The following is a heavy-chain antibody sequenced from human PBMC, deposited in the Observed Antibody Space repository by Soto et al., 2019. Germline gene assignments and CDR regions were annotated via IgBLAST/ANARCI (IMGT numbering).Heavy chain of an antibody. J-gene: IGHJ3*02. Sequence: SATRPVTCAVYGGSFSGYCWSWIRQPPGTGPEWIGKINHSGSTNYNPSLKSRVNISVDTSKNQFSLKLSSVTAADTAVYYCARGLYYDFWSGYYWAKTKDDAFDIWGQGTMIT. CDR1: GGSFSGYC. CDR2: INHSGST. V-gene: IGHV4-34*01. D-gene: IGHD3-3*01. CDR3: ARGLYYDFWSGYYWAKTKDDAFDI.